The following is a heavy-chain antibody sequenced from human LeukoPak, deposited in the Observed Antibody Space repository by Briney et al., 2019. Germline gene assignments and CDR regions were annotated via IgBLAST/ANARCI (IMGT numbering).Heavy chain of an antibody. CDR1: GGSFSGYY. J-gene: IGHJ3*02. V-gene: IGHV4-34*01. D-gene: IGHD1-14*01. CDR3: ARIGTGLLNNAFDI. CDR2: INHSGST. Sequence: SSETLSLTCAVYGGSFSGYYWSWIRQPPGKGLEWIGEINHSGSTNYNPSLKSRVTISVDTSKNQFSLMLSSVTAADTAVYYCARIGTGLLNNAFDIWGQGTMVTVSS.